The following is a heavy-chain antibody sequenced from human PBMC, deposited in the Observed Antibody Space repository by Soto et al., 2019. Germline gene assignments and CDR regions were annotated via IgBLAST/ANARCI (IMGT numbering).Heavy chain of an antibody. CDR2: IYYSGST. J-gene: IGHJ4*02. CDR3: ARVWDSSGPNFDY. D-gene: IGHD3-22*01. Sequence: SETLSLTCTVSGGSISSVGYYWSWIRQHPGKGLEWIGYIYYSGSTYYNSSLKSRVTISVDTSKNQFSLKRSSVTAADTAVYYCARVWDSSGPNFDYWGQGTLVTVSS. CDR1: GGSISSVGYY. V-gene: IGHV4-31*03.